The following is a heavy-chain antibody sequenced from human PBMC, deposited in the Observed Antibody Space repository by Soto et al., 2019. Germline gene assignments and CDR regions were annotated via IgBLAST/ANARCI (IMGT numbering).Heavy chain of an antibody. J-gene: IGHJ4*02. CDR2: SGSV. CDR3: ARGLITGSHYSGGWYYFDS. D-gene: IGHD6-19*01. V-gene: IGHV4-61*01. CDR1: GGSVSGGFYA. Sequence: SETLSLTCAVSGGSVSGGFYAWSWIRQPPGKGLEWIGYSGSVNYNPSLKSRVTISVDTSKNQFSLRLHSVTAADTAVYYCARGLITGSHYSGGWYYFDSWGQGTQVTVSS.